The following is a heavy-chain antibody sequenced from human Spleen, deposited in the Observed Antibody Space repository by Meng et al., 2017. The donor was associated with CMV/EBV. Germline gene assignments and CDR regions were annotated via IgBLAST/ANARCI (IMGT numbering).Heavy chain of an antibody. V-gene: IGHV4-30-4*08. Sequence: QGQRKEPGPGLVKPSQTLSLTCTVSGGSISSGDYYWSWIRQPPGKGLEWIGYIYYSGSTYYNPSLKSRVTISVDTSKNQFSLKLSSVTAADTAVYYCARESGITMVRGVILSWGQGTLVTVSS. D-gene: IGHD3-10*01. CDR1: GGSISSGDYY. J-gene: IGHJ5*02. CDR3: ARESGITMVRGVILS. CDR2: IYYSGST.